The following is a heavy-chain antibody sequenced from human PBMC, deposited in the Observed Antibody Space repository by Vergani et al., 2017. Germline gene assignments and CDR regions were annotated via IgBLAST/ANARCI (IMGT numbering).Heavy chain of an antibody. CDR3: AKAGLEPRPSYYYYMDV. J-gene: IGHJ6*03. D-gene: IGHD1-1*01. Sequence: EVQLLESGGGLVQPGGSLRLSCAASEFTFSSYAMRWVRPAPGKGLEWVSVISGSGGSTYYADSVKGRFTISRDNSKNTLYLKMNSLRAEDTAVYYCAKAGLEPRPSYYYYMDVWGKGTTVTVSS. CDR2: ISGSGGST. V-gene: IGHV3-23*01. CDR1: EFTFSSYA.